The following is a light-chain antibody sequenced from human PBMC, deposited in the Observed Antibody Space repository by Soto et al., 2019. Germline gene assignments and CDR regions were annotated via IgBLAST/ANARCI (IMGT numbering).Light chain of an antibody. Sequence: QSALTQPPSVSGAPGQRVTIYCNGSRSTIGAGYDVHWYQHRPGKAPKVLIYGNTNRPSGVRDRFSGSKTGTSASLAITGLQDEDDADYYCQSFDTSLRCWVFGGGTKLTVL. CDR2: GNT. J-gene: IGLJ2*01. V-gene: IGLV1-40*01. CDR1: RSTIGAGYD. CDR3: QSFDTSLRCWV.